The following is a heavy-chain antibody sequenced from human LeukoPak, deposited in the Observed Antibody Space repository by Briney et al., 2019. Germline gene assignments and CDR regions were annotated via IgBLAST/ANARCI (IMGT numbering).Heavy chain of an antibody. D-gene: IGHD3-10*01. CDR2: IYYSGST. CDR1: GGSISSSSYY. CDR3: ARLRLIWFGELLSYFDY. J-gene: IGHJ4*02. Sequence: SETLSLTCTVSGGSISSSSYYWGWIRQPPGKGLEWIGSIYYSGSTYYNPSLKSRLTISVDTSKNQFSLKLSSVTAADTAVYYCARLRLIWFGELLSYFDYWGQGTLVTVSS. V-gene: IGHV4-39*01.